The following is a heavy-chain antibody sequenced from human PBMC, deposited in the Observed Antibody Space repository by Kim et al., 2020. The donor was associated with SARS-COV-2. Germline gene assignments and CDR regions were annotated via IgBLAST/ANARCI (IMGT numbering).Heavy chain of an antibody. CDR1: GGSISSGGYY. D-gene: IGHD6-13*01. V-gene: IGHV4-31*03. CDR3: ASGQLSVAGSSWYPDY. J-gene: IGHJ4*02. CDR2: IYYSGST. Sequence: SETLSLTCTVSGGSISSGGYYWGWIRQHPGKGLEWIGCIYYSGSTYYNPSLKSRVTISVDTSKNQFSLKLSSVTAADTAVYYCASGQLSVAGSSWYPDYWGQGTLVSASS.